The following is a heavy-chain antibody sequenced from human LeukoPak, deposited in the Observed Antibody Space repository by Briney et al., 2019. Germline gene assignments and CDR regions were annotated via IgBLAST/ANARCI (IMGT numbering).Heavy chain of an antibody. J-gene: IGHJ6*02. D-gene: IGHD2-2*02. V-gene: IGHV4-61*02. CDR2: IYTSGST. CDR1: GGSISSGSYY. Sequence: PSETLSLTCTVSGGSISSGSYYWSWIRQPAGKGLEWIGRIYTSGSTNYNPSLKSRVTISVDTSKNQFFLKLSSVTAADTAVYYCARAPDCSSTSCYTYHYGMDVWGQGTTVTVSS. CDR3: ARAPDCSSTSCYTYHYGMDV.